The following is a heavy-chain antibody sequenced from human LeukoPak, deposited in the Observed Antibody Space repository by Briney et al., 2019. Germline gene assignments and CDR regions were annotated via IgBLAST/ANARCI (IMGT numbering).Heavy chain of an antibody. Sequence: SVKVSCKASGGTFSSYAISWVRQAPGQGLEWMGGIIPIFGTANYAQKFQGRVTITADKSTSTAYMELSSLRSEDTAVYYCAREEGLVYWAGWFDPWGQGTLVTVSS. J-gene: IGHJ5*02. CDR3: AREEGLVYWAGWFDP. CDR1: GGTFSSYA. V-gene: IGHV1-69*06. D-gene: IGHD3/OR15-3a*01. CDR2: IIPIFGTA.